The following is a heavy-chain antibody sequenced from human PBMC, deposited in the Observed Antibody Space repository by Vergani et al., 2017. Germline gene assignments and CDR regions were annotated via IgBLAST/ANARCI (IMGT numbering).Heavy chain of an antibody. CDR3: ARPSIAARPIVWDDAFDI. CDR1: GYSFTSYW. Sequence: EVQLVQSGAEVKKPGESLKISCKGSGYSFTSYWIGWVRQMPGKGLEWRGIIYPGDSDTRYSPSFQGQVTISADKSISTAYLQWSSLKASDTAMYYCARPSIAARPIVWDDAFDIWGQGTMVTVSS. CDR2: IYPGDSDT. D-gene: IGHD6-6*01. V-gene: IGHV5-51*01. J-gene: IGHJ3*02.